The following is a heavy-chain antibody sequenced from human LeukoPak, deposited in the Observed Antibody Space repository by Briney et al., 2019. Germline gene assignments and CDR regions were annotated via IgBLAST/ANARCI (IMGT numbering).Heavy chain of an antibody. CDR3: ARGRHRRRPKYIVLAPAPGNSFDP. D-gene: IGHD2-2*01. CDR2: INHSGGT. Sequence: SETLSLTCAVYGGPFTSIYWSWIRQPPGKGRECIGDINHSGGTNYNPSLKSRVTMSVDTSQSQYPLKLSSVAAADTAVYYCARGRHRRRPKYIVLAPAPGNSFDPWGQGTLVTVSS. CDR1: GGPFTSIY. V-gene: IGHV4-34*01. J-gene: IGHJ5*02.